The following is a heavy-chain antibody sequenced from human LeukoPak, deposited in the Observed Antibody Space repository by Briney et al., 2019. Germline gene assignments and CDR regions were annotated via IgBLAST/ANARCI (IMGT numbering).Heavy chain of an antibody. Sequence: GGSLRLSCAASGFTVSSNHMSWVRQAPGKGLEWVSVIYSGGSTYYADSVKGRFTISRDNSKNTLYLQMNSLRAEDTAVYYCARLAAASRMDVWGKGTTVTVSS. CDR1: GFTVSSNH. J-gene: IGHJ6*04. V-gene: IGHV3-53*01. D-gene: IGHD6-13*01. CDR2: IYSGGST. CDR3: ARLAAASRMDV.